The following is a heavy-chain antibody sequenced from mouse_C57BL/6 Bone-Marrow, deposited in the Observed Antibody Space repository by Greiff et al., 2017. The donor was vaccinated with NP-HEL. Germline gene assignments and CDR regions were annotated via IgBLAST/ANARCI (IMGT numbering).Heavy chain of an antibody. D-gene: IGHD2-3*01. J-gene: IGHJ3*01. CDR1: GYTFTSYW. Sequence: VQLQQPGAELVKPGASAKLSCKASGYTFTSYWMHWVKQRPGQGLEWIGMIHPNSGSTNYNEKFKSKATLTVDKSSSTAYMQLSSLTSEDSAVYYCARRGWLLLFAYWGQGTLVTVSA. CDR3: ARRGWLLLFAY. CDR2: IHPNSGST. V-gene: IGHV1-64*01.